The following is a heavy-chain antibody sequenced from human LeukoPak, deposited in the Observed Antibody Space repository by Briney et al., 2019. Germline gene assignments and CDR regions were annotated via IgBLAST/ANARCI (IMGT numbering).Heavy chain of an antibody. J-gene: IGHJ3*02. Sequence: KPSETLSLTCTVSGGSISSYYWSWIRQPPGKGLEWIGYIYYSGSTNYNPPLKSRVTISVDTSKNQFSLKLSSVTAADTAVYYCARDFGNYYDSSGYYRTHDAFDIWGQGTMVTVSS. CDR1: GGSISSYY. CDR3: ARDFGNYYDSSGYYRTHDAFDI. V-gene: IGHV4-59*01. D-gene: IGHD3-22*01. CDR2: IYYSGST.